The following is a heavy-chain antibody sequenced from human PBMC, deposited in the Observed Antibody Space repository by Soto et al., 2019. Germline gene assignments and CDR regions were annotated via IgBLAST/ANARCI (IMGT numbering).Heavy chain of an antibody. Sequence: NPWGALRLSCEASVFTLRRVSMNWVRQVPGKGLEWVASISSASSETWYADSVKGRFIISRDNAQNSLFLQMNTLRPEDSAIYYCARVAYWGPGTQVTVSS. J-gene: IGHJ4*02. V-gene: IGHV3-21*01. CDR1: VFTLRRVS. CDR2: ISSASSET. CDR3: ARVAY.